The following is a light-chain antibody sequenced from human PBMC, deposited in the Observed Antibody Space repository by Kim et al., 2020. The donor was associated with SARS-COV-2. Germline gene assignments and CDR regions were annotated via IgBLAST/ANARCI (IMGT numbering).Light chain of an antibody. J-gene: IGLJ3*02. V-gene: IGLV2-11*01. Sequence: QSALTQPRSVSGSPGQSVTISCTGTSSDVGGNNYVSWYRQQPGKGPKLIIYDVNKRPSGVPERFSASKSGDTASLTISGLQADDEADYYCCSYAGGYTWVFGGGTTLTVL. CDR3: CSYAGGYTWV. CDR1: SSDVGGNNY. CDR2: DVN.